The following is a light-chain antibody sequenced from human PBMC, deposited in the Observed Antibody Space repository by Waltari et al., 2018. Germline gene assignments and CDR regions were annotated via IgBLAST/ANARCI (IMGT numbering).Light chain of an antibody. CDR2: KVS. Sequence: DVVMTQSPFSLPVTLGQPASISCRSSQSLLYSDGYTYLNWFQQRPGQSPRRLIYKVSYRDPGVPDRFSGSGSGTDFTLKISRVEAEDVGVYYCMQGTHWPRTFGQGTKVEIK. J-gene: IGKJ1*01. V-gene: IGKV2-30*01. CDR1: QSLLYSDGYTY. CDR3: MQGTHWPRT.